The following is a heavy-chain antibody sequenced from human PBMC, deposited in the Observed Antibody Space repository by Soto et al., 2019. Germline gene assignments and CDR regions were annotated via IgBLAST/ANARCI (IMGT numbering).Heavy chain of an antibody. V-gene: IGHV4-59*01. CDR3: ARGFSDETPYYDFWSGYLNWFDP. D-gene: IGHD3-3*01. CDR2: IYYSGST. CDR1: GGYFSGYY. Sequence: SETLSLTCAVYGGYFSGYYCSWIRQPPGKGLEWIGYIYYSGSTNYNPSLKSRVTISVDTSKNQFSLKLSSVTAADTAVYYCARGFSDETPYYDFWSGYLNWFDPWGQGTLVTVSS. J-gene: IGHJ5*02.